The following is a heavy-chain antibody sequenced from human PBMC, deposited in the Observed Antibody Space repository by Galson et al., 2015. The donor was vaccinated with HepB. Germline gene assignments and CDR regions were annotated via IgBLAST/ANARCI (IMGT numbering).Heavy chain of an antibody. CDR2: IKEDGSEM. J-gene: IGHJ6*02. CDR3: VQNAV. Sequence: SLRLSCAASGFSFRTYWMSWVRQAPGKGLEWVANIKEDGSEMWYVDSVKGRFTISRDNAKASLYLQMKSLRAEDTAVYYRVQNAVWGQGTTVTVSS. V-gene: IGHV3-7*01. CDR1: GFSFRTYW.